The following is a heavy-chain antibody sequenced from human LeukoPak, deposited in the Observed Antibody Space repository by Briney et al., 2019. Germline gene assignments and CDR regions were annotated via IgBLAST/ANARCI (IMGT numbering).Heavy chain of an antibody. V-gene: IGHV3-23*01. J-gene: IGHJ4*02. Sequence: GGSLRLSCAASGFTFSSYAMSWVRQPPGKGLEWVSALSGSGGTTYNADSVKGRFTISRDNSKNTLYLQMNSLGAEDTAVYYCAKHVSGSLFYFDYWGQRTLVTVSS. CDR3: AKHVSGSLFYFDY. D-gene: IGHD3-10*01. CDR1: GFTFSSYA. CDR2: LSGSGGTT.